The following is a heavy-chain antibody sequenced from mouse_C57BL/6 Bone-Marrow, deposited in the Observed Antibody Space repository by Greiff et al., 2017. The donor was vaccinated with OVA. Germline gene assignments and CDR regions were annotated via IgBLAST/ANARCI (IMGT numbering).Heavy chain of an antibody. CDR1: GYTFTSYW. J-gene: IGHJ2*01. V-gene: IGHV1-55*01. CDR3: ARGDYDYDKVDY. Sequence: QVQLQQPGAELVKPGASVKMSCKASGYTFTSYWITWVKQRPGQGLEWIGDIYPGSGSTNYNEKFKSKATLTVDTSSSTAYMQLSSLTSEDSAVYYCARGDYDYDKVDYWGQGTTLTVSS. CDR2: IYPGSGST. D-gene: IGHD2-4*01.